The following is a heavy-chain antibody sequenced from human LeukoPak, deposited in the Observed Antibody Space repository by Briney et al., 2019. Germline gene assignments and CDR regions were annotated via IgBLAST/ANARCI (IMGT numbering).Heavy chain of an antibody. J-gene: IGHJ4*02. V-gene: IGHV3-23*01. Sequence: GGSLRLSCAASGFTFSSYAMSWVRQAPGKGLEWVSAISGSGGSTYYADSVKGRFTISRDNSKNTLYLQMNSLRAEDTAVYYCAKTFEGVIDKRYYFDYWGQGTLVTVSS. CDR2: ISGSGGST. CDR3: AKTFEGVIDKRYYFDY. D-gene: IGHD3-16*02. CDR1: GFTFSSYA.